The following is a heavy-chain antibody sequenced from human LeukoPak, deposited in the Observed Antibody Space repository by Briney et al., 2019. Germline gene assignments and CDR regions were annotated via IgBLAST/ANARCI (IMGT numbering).Heavy chain of an antibody. CDR3: RYFLPHFDY. D-gene: IGHD2/OR15-2a*01. J-gene: IGHJ4*02. CDR2: ISGSGGDT. V-gene: IGHV3-23*01. Sequence: RSGGSLRLSCAASGFTFSSYAMNWVRQAPGKGLEWVSAISGSGGDTYYADSVKGRFTISRDNSKNTLYLQMNSLRAEDTAVYYCRYFLPHFDYWGQGTLVTVSS. CDR1: GFTFSSYA.